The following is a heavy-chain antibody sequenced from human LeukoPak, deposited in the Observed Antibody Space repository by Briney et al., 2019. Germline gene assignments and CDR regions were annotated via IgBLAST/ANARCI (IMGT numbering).Heavy chain of an antibody. CDR1: GFTFSDYY. V-gene: IGHV3-11*01. Sequence: AESLRLSCAASGFTFSDYYMGWVRQAPGKRLEWISYISGSGGARHYADSVKGRFIVSRDNAIDSLYLQMDNLGVEDTAVYYCARIGTTIAAGTADYWGQGTQVTVSS. D-gene: IGHD6-13*01. J-gene: IGHJ4*02. CDR2: ISGSGGAR. CDR3: ARIGTTIAAGTADY.